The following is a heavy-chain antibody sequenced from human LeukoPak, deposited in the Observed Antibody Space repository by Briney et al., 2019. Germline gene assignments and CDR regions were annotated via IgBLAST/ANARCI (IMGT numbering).Heavy chain of an antibody. D-gene: IGHD1-1*01. CDR1: GGSISSYY. CDR3: AREDNWNEGFDY. J-gene: IGHJ4*02. CDR2: IYYSGST. V-gene: IGHV4-59*01. Sequence: PSETLSLTCTVSGGSISSYYWSWIRQPPGKGLEWIGYIYYSGSTNYNPSLKSRVTISVDTSKNQFSLKLSSVTAADTAVYYCAREDNWNEGFDYWGQGTLGTVSS.